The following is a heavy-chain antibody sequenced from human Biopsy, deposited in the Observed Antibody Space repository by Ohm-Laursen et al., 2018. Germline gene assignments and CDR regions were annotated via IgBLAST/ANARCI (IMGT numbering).Heavy chain of an antibody. CDR3: ARNTGWYRDLYYFDY. CDR1: GYSFTSYY. D-gene: IGHD6-19*01. Sequence: ASVKVSCKVSGYSFTSYYMHWVRQAPGQGLEWMGMINPSGSTTSYPQIFQGRVTMTRDTSKSTVYMELSSLRSADTAVYFCARNTGWYRDLYYFDYWGQGTLVTVSS. V-gene: IGHV1-46*01. J-gene: IGHJ4*02. CDR2: INPSGSTT.